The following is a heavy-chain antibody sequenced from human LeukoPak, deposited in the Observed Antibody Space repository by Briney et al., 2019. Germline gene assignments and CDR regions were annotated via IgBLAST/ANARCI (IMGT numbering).Heavy chain of an antibody. CDR3: ASPLSWRTSSLPGY. CDR1: GGSIRSSSYY. Sequence: SETLSLTCTVSGGSIRSSSYYWGWIRQPPGTGLEWIGSIYFSGSTYYNPSLKSRATISADTSKNQFSLKLNSVTAADTAVYYCASPLSWRTSSLPGYWGQGTLVNVFS. J-gene: IGHJ4*02. CDR2: IYFSGST. V-gene: IGHV4-39*07. D-gene: IGHD6-6*01.